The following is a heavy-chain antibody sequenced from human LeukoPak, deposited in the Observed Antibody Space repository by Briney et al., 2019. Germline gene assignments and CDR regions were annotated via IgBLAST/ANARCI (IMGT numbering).Heavy chain of an antibody. Sequence: ASVKVSCTASGYAFKKYAISWVRQAPGQRLEWMGWISTYNGDTNYTKNFKGRVTMITVASTSTAYMELRSLRSDDTAVYYCTRDPSNTSCWYIYFDYWGQGALVTVSS. CDR3: TRDPSNTSCWYIYFDY. J-gene: IGHJ4*02. D-gene: IGHD6-19*01. V-gene: IGHV1-18*01. CDR2: ISTYNGDT. CDR1: GYAFKKYA.